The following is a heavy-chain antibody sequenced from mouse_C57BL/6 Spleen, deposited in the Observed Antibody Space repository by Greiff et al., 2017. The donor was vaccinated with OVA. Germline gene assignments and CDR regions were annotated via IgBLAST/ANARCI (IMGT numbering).Heavy chain of an antibody. CDR2: ISYSGST. J-gene: IGHJ3*01. D-gene: IGHD4-1*01. CDR3: ARTGTKAWFAD. V-gene: IGHV3-1*01. CDR1: GYSITSGYD. Sequence: EVQGVESGPGMVKPSQSLSLTCTVTGYSITSGYDWHWIRHFPGNKLECMGYISYSGSTNYNPSLKSRISITHDTSKNHFFLMLNSVATEDTATYCCARTGTKAWFADWGKGTLVTVSA.